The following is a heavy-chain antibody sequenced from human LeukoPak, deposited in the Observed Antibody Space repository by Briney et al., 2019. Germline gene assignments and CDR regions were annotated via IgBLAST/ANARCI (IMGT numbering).Heavy chain of an antibody. CDR3: ARDNGPLSFYNWNWRDAFDI. Sequence: SQTLSLTCAISGDSVSSNSAAWNWIRQSPSRVLEWLGRTYYRSKWYNDYAVSVKSRITINPDTSKNQFSLQLNSVTPEDTAVYYCARDNGPLSFYNWNWRDAFDIWGQGTMVTVSS. D-gene: IGHD1-7*01. CDR2: TYYRSKWYN. CDR1: GDSVSSNSAA. J-gene: IGHJ3*02. V-gene: IGHV6-1*01.